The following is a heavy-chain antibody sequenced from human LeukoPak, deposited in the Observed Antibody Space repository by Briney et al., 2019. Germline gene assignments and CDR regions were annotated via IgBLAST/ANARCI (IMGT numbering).Heavy chain of an antibody. D-gene: IGHD2-21*02. CDR2: ISGGGDIT. Sequence: GGSLRLSCAASGFNFANHAMSWVRQTAGKGLEWVSAISGGGDITYYADSVKGRFTISRDNSKDTLFLQMHSLRPGDTAVYYCVREDTPATANYWGQGTLVTISS. V-gene: IGHV3-23*01. CDR1: GFNFANHA. J-gene: IGHJ4*02. CDR3: VREDTPATANY.